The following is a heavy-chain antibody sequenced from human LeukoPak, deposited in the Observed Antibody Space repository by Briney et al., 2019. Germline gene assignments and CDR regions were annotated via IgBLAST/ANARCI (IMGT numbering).Heavy chain of an antibody. CDR2: IYYSGST. CDR1: GGSISSYY. V-gene: IGHV4-59*12. Sequence: PSETLSLTCTVSGGSISSYYWSWIRQPPGKGLVWIGYIYYSGSTNYNPSLKSRVTMSLDKSKNHLSLNLTSVTAADTAVYYCSRESGAFSPFGYWGQGTLVTVSS. J-gene: IGHJ4*02. D-gene: IGHD1-26*01. CDR3: SRESGAFSPFGY.